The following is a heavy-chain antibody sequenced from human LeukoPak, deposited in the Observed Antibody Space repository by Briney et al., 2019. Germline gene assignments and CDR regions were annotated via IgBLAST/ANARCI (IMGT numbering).Heavy chain of an antibody. CDR1: GGSISSHY. CDR2: IYYSGST. D-gene: IGHD1-26*01. CDR3: ARAAGARLGNWFGP. V-gene: IGHV4-59*11. J-gene: IGHJ5*02. Sequence: SETLSLTCTVSGGSISSHYWSWIRQPPGKGLEWIGYIYYSGSTNYNPSLKSRVTISVDTSKNQFSLKLSSVTAAATAVYYCARAAGARLGNWFGPWGQGTLVTVSS.